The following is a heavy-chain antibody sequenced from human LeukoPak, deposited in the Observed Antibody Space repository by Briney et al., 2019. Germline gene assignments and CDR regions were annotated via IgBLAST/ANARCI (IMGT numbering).Heavy chain of an antibody. V-gene: IGHV3-64*05. CDR1: GFTFNNYA. CDR2: ISSNGDDT. CDR3: VKDTLPKSYSSSWYYAFDI. D-gene: IGHD6-13*01. Sequence: SGGSLRLSCSASGFTFNNYAMHWVRQAPGKGLEHVSAISSNGDDTYYADSVKRGFYISRDNSKNTLYFQMSSLRTEDTAVYYCVKDTLPKSYSSSWYYAFDIWGQGTMVTVSS. J-gene: IGHJ3*02.